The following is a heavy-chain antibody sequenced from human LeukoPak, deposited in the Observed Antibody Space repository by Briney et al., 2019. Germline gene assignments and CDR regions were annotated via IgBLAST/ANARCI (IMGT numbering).Heavy chain of an antibody. D-gene: IGHD6-19*01. CDR2: ISWNSGSI. J-gene: IGHJ4*02. Sequence: GGSLRLSCAASGFTFDDYAMHWVRQAPGKGLEWVSGISWNSGSIGYADSVKGRFTISRDNAKNSLYLQMNSLRAEDTALYYCAEDTERTYSSGVFDYWGQGTLVTVSS. V-gene: IGHV3-9*01. CDR1: GFTFDDYA. CDR3: AEDTERTYSSGVFDY.